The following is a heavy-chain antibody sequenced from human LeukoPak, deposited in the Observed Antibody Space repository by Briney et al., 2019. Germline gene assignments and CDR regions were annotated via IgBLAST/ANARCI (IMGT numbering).Heavy chain of an antibody. CDR1: GGSISSYY. Sequence: SETLSLTCTVSGGSISSYYWSWIRQPPGKGLEWIGYIYYSGSTNYNPSLKSRVTISVDTSKNQFSLKLSSVTAADTAVYYCARAYGSGSYWLFGSPRGGYYMDVWGKGTTVTVSS. J-gene: IGHJ6*03. CDR3: ARAYGSGSYWLFGSPRGGYYMDV. V-gene: IGHV4-59*01. CDR2: IYYSGST. D-gene: IGHD3-10*01.